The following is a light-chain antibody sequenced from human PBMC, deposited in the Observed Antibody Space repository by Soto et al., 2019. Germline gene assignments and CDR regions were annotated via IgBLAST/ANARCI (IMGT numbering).Light chain of an antibody. Sequence: QSALTQPPSASGSPGQSVTISCTGTSSDIGAYNYVSWFQQHPGEAPKLIISEVNKRPSGVPDRFSGSKSGNTASLTVSGLQAEDEADYYCTSYGGRDNLMSGGGTKLTVL. CDR1: SSDIGAYNY. CDR3: TSYGGRDNLM. CDR2: EVN. V-gene: IGLV2-8*01. J-gene: IGLJ3*02.